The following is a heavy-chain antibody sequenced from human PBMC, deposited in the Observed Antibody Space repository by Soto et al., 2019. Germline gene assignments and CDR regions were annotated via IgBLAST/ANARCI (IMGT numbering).Heavy chain of an antibody. CDR1: GDSVSSGGAY. CDR3: ARLKSRYYKIISYSFDY. Sequence: PSETLSLTCTVSGDSVSSGGAYWSWIRQHPGKGLEWIGYIYYSGSANYTPSLKSRLTISLDTSQNQVSLRLSSVTAADTAVYYCARLKSRYYKIISYSFDYWDRGTLVTVSS. V-gene: IGHV4-31*03. D-gene: IGHD3-10*01. J-gene: IGHJ4*02. CDR2: IYYSGSA.